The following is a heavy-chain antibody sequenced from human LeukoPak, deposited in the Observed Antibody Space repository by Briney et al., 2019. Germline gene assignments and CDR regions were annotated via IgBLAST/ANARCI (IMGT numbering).Heavy chain of an antibody. Sequence: PSVKVSCKASGGTFSSYAVSWVRQAPGQGLEWMGGIIPFFGTANYAQKFQGRVTITADESRSTAYMELSSLRCEDTAVYYCARAGVAARLTPFDYWGQGTLVTVSS. V-gene: IGHV1-69*13. CDR2: IIPFFGTA. J-gene: IGHJ4*02. CDR3: ARAGVAARLTPFDY. D-gene: IGHD6-6*01. CDR1: GGTFSSYA.